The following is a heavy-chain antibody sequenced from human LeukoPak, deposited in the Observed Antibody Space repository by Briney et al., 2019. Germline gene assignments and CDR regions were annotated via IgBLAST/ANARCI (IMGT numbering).Heavy chain of an antibody. CDR1: GFTFSSDW. J-gene: IGHJ3*02. D-gene: IGHD1-26*01. CDR3: ARAGGTYYGIAFDI. V-gene: IGHV3-7*01. Sequence: GGSLRLSCAVSGFTFSSDWMIWVRQAPGKGLEWVANINPDGSEKNYVDSVRGRFTISRDNAKNSLDLQMNSLRAEDTAVYYCARAGGTYYGIAFDIWGQGTMVTVSS. CDR2: INPDGSEK.